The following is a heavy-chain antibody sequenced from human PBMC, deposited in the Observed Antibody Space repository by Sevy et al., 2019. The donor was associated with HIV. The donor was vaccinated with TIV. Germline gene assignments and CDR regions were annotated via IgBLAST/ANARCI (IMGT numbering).Heavy chain of an antibody. CDR1: GFAFRDSA. J-gene: IGHJ3*02. D-gene: IGHD4-17*01. CDR3: ARMVSGGLRWELIKVNAFDI. Sequence: GGSLRLSCEASGFAFRDSAIHWVRQSPGKGLEWVALISHGGSYEYYVDSVKGRFTVSSDRSKNILYLQMDSLRAEVTGVYYCARMVSGGLRWELIKVNAFDIWGQGTVVTVSS. V-gene: IGHV3-30-3*01. CDR2: ISHGGSYE.